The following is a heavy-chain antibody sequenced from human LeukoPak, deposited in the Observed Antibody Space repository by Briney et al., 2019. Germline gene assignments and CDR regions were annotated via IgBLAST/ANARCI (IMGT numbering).Heavy chain of an antibody. CDR2: ITGSGDNT. Sequence: GGSLRLSCAASGFTFSSYAMGWVRQAPGKGLEWVSCITGSGDNTYHAGSVKGRFTVSRDNSNSMLFLQMNSLRAEDTAVYFCARCSGGSCYSPSDYWGQGTLVTVSS. V-gene: IGHV3-23*01. D-gene: IGHD2-15*01. CDR3: ARCSGGSCYSPSDY. J-gene: IGHJ4*02. CDR1: GFTFSSYA.